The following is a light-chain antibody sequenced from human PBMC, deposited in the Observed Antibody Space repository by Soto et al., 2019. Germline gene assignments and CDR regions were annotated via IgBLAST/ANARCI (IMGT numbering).Light chain of an antibody. V-gene: IGLV2-14*02. CDR2: DVT. J-gene: IGLJ3*02. CDR3: SSYTSSITLEDWV. Sequence: QSALTQPASVSGSPGQSITISCTGSSSDVGTYNLVSWYQHHPGKAPKLIIYDVTDRPSGISNRFSGYKSGNTSSLTISGLQAEDEADYYCSSYTSSITLEDWVVGGGTKLTVL. CDR1: SSDVGTYNL.